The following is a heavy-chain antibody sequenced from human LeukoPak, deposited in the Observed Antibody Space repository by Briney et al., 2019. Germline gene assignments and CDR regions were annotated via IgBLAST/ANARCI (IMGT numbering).Heavy chain of an antibody. D-gene: IGHD6-19*01. J-gene: IGHJ5*02. V-gene: IGHV1-2*02. Sequence: GASVKVSCKASGYTFTGYYIHWVRQAPGQGLEWMGWINPNSGGTKYAQKFQGRVTMTRDTSITTAYMGLNRLRSDDTAVYYCAKGRVVAGSKSLTYHWFDPWGQGTLVTVSS. CDR1: GYTFTGYY. CDR2: INPNSGGT. CDR3: AKGRVVAGSKSLTYHWFDP.